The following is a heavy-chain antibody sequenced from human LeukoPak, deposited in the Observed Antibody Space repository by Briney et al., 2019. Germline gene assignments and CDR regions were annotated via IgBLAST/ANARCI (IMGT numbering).Heavy chain of an antibody. V-gene: IGHV3-30-3*02. J-gene: IGHJ3*02. CDR2: ISYDGSNK. CDR1: GFTFSSYA. CDR3: AKRGADSGGNSALVAFDI. D-gene: IGHD4-23*01. Sequence: PGRSLRLSCAASGFTFSSYAMHWVRQAPGKGLEWVAVISYDGSNKYYADSVKGRFTISRDNSKNTLYLQMNSLRAEDTAIYYCAKRGADSGGNSALVAFDIWGQGTMVTVSS.